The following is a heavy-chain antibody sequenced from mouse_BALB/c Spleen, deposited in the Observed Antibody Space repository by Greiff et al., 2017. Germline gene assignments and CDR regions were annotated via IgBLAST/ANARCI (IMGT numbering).Heavy chain of an antibody. V-gene: IGHV5-9-3*01. J-gene: IGHJ4*01. D-gene: IGHD2-10*02. CDR1: GFTFSSYA. Sequence: EVKLVESGGGLVKPGGSLKLSCAASGFTFSSYAMSWVRQTPEKRLEWVATISSGGSYTYYPDSVKGRFTISRDNAKNTLYLQMSSLRSEDTAMYYCARHKYGNYVDAMDYWGQGTSVTVSS. CDR3: ARHKYGNYVDAMDY. CDR2: ISSGGSYT.